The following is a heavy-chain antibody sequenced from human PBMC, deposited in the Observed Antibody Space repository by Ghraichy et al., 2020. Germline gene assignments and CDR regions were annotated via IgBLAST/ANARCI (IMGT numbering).Heavy chain of an antibody. CDR1: GFTFSSLW. D-gene: IGHD3-10*01. CDR3: VRVWRYYDSGTGLHY. J-gene: IGHJ4*02. V-gene: IGHV3-7*03. CDR2: IKEDGSEK. Sequence: GGSLRLSCAASGFTFSSLWMSWVRQAPGKGPEWVANIKEDGSEKDYVDSVKGRFTISRDNAKNSLFLQMNSLRAEDTAVYYCVRVWRYYDSGTGLHYWGQGTLVTVSS.